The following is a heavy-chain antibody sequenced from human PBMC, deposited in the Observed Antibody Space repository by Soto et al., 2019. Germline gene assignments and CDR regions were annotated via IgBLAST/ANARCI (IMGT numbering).Heavy chain of an antibody. Sequence: GESLKISCKGSGYSFTSYWISWVRQMPGKGLEWMGRIDPRDSYTNYSPSFQGHVTISADKSISTAYLQWSSLKASDTAMYYCARITTYYYDSSYGMDVWGPGTTVTVSS. CDR1: GYSFTSYW. V-gene: IGHV5-10-1*01. CDR2: IDPRDSYT. D-gene: IGHD3-22*01. CDR3: ARITTYYYDSSYGMDV. J-gene: IGHJ6*02.